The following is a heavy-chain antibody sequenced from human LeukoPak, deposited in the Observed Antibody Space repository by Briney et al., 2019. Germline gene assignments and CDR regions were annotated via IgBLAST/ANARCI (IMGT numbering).Heavy chain of an antibody. CDR2: ISYSGGRT. Sequence: GGSLRLSCAVSGFIFGSYAMSWVRQAPGKGLEWVSGISYSGGRTYYADSVKGRFTISRDNSKNTVYLQMNGLRVEDTAVYYCAKEVSNGDYNILGYYYNGMDVWGQGTTVTVSS. J-gene: IGHJ6*02. V-gene: IGHV3-23*01. CDR1: GFIFGSYA. CDR3: AKEVSNGDYNILGYYYNGMDV. D-gene: IGHD4-17*01.